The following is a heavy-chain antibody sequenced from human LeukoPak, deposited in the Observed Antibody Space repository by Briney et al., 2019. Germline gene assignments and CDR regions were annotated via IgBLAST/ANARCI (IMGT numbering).Heavy chain of an antibody. J-gene: IGHJ4*02. CDR3: ARAASAWSIDY. D-gene: IGHD3-16*01. CDR2: IVTDGSTT. CDR1: GFTFSTYW. V-gene: IGHV3-74*01. Sequence: PGGSLRLSCAASGFTFSTYWMHWVRQAPGKGLVWVSRIVTDGSTTNYADSVKGRFTISRDNAKNTLYLQMSSLRADDTAVYYCARAASAWSIDYWGQGSLVTVSS.